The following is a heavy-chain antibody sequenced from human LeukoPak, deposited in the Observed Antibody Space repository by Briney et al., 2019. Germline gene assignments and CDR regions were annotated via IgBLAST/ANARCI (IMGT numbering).Heavy chain of an antibody. D-gene: IGHD4-17*01. V-gene: IGHV4-59*01. J-gene: IGHJ6*03. CDR3: ARVANGDECCYYFYMGV. Sequence: SETLSLTCTVSGGSINGNNWSWIRHPPGKGLEWIGYLYYSGSTNYNPSLKSRVTMSADTSRNQFSLKLNSVNAADTAVYYCARVANGDECCYYFYMGVWGTGVTVSV. CDR1: GGSINGNN. CDR2: LYYSGST.